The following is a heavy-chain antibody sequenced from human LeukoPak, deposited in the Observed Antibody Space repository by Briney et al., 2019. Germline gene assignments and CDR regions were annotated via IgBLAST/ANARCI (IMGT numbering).Heavy chain of an antibody. CDR3: ARHDMGSSSWRGPSQ. Sequence: GSLRLSCAASGFTFSDYYMSWIRQAPGMGLEWIGTFCRNGGTYYNPSLKSRVTISVDTSKNQFSLKLSSVTAADTAVYYCARHDMGSSSWRGPSQWGQGTLVTVSS. J-gene: IGHJ4*02. D-gene: IGHD6-13*01. V-gene: IGHV4-38-2*01. CDR2: FCRNGGT. CDR1: GFTFSDYY.